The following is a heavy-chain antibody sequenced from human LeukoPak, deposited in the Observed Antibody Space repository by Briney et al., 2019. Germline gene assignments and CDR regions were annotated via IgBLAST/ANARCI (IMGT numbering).Heavy chain of an antibody. CDR2: INPSGGST. CDR3: ARSFYYGGNSALPGNYYYYYGMDV. D-gene: IGHD4-17*01. Sequence: ASVTVSSTASGYTFTSYYMHWVRQAPGQGLEWMGIINPSGGSTSYAQKFQGRVTMTRDTSTSTVYMELSSLRSEDTAVYYCARSFYYGGNSALPGNYYYYYGMDVWGQGTTVTVSS. V-gene: IGHV1-46*01. CDR1: GYTFTSYY. J-gene: IGHJ6*02.